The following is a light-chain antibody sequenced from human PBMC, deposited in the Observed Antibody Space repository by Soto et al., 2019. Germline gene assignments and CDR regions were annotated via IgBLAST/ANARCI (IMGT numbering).Light chain of an antibody. V-gene: IGKV3-15*01. CDR1: QSVSSN. CDR3: QQYNNWPHS. Sequence: EIVMTQSPATLSVSPGERATLSCRASQSVSSNLAWYQQKPGQAPRLLIYGASTRATGFPARFSGSGSGTDFTLTISSLQSEDFAVYYCQQYNNWPHSFGGGTKVEIK. J-gene: IGKJ4*01. CDR2: GAS.